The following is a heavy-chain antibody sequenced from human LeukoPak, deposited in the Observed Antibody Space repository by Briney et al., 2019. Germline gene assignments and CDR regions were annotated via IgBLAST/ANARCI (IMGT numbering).Heavy chain of an antibody. CDR2: IKEDGSEK. CDR1: GFTFTNYW. Sequence: GGSLRLSCAASGFTFTNYWMSWVRQAPGKGLEWVANIKEDGSEKYYVDSVKGRFTISRDNAKNSLYLQMNSLRAEDTAVYYCARVDVGSLDAFDIWGQGTMVTDSS. D-gene: IGHD6-13*01. J-gene: IGHJ3*02. V-gene: IGHV3-7*01. CDR3: ARVDVGSLDAFDI.